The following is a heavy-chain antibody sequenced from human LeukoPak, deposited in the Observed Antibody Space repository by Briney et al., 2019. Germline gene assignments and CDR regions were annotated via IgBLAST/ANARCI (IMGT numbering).Heavy chain of an antibody. J-gene: IGHJ6*03. CDR1: GFTFSSYS. D-gene: IGHD2-15*01. CDR2: ISSSSSYI. V-gene: IGHV3-21*01. Sequence: PGGSLRLSCAASGFTFSSYSMNWVRQAPGKGLGWVSSISSSSSYIKYADSVKGRFTISRDNAKNSLYLQMNSLRAEDTAVYYCARGGYCSGGSCYYYYYYMDVWGKGTTVTVSS. CDR3: ARGGYCSGGSCYYYYYYMDV.